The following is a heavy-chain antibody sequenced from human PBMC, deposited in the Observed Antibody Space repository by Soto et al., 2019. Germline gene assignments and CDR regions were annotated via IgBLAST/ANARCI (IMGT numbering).Heavy chain of an antibody. J-gene: IGHJ4*02. CDR1: GGSISSHY. CDR2: FYYTGSI. CDR3: ARSMFHSDGSNYSPFDY. D-gene: IGHD3-22*01. Sequence: SETLSLTCTVSGGSISSHYWSWIRQPPGEGLEWIGYFYYTGSINYNPSLKSRVTISIDASKNQFSLRLSSVTAADTAVYYCARSMFHSDGSNYSPFDYWGQGTLVTVSS. V-gene: IGHV4-59*11.